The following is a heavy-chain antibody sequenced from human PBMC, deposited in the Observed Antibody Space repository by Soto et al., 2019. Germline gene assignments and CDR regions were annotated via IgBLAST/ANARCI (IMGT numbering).Heavy chain of an antibody. V-gene: IGHV3-64*01. CDR1: GFTFSNYV. CDR3: ARGGYCSGGSCYSYLRPGYFDL. CDR2: IGGNGGST. J-gene: IGHJ2*01. Sequence: EVQLVSSGGGLVQPGGSLRLSCAASGFTFSNYVLHWVRQAPGKGLEFVSVIGGNGGSTDYAKSVKGRFTISRDNSKNTLYLEMGSLRPEDMAVYYCARGGYCSGGSCYSYLRPGYFDLWGRGTLVTVSS. D-gene: IGHD2-15*01.